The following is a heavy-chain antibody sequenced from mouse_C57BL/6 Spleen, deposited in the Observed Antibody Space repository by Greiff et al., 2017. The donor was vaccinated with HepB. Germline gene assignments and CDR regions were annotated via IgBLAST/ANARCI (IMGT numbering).Heavy chain of an antibody. J-gene: IGHJ2*01. CDR2: IHPTSGST. V-gene: IGHV1-64*01. Sequence: QVQLQQPGAELVKPGASVKLSCKASGYTFTSYWMHWVKQRPGQGLEWIGMIHPTSGSTNYNEKFKSKATLTVDKSSSTAYMQLSSLTSEDSAVYYCAREGEITTFFDYWGQGTTLTVSS. CDR3: AREGEITTFFDY. CDR1: GYTFTSYW. D-gene: IGHD1-1*01.